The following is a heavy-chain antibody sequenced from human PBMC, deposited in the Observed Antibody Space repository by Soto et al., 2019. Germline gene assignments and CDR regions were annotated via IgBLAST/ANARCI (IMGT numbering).Heavy chain of an antibody. CDR2: INPNSGGT. CDR1: GYTFTGYY. Sequence: ASMKVSCKASGYTFTGYYMHWVRQAPGQGLEWMGWINPNSGGTNYAQKFQGWVTMTRDTSISTAYMELSRLRSDDTAVYYCAGGNGDTPHFAYGGQGTLLTVPS. CDR3: AGGNGDTPHFAY. D-gene: IGHD3-10*01. J-gene: IGHJ4*02. V-gene: IGHV1-2*04.